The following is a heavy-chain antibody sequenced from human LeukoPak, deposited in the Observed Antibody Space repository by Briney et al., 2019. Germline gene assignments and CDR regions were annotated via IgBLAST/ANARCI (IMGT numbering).Heavy chain of an antibody. CDR3: ASRPRGEKNYYGSGSYNY. CDR1: GFTFSSYA. V-gene: IGHV3-30-3*01. D-gene: IGHD3-10*01. Sequence: GGSLRLSCAASGFTFSSYAMHWVRQAPGKGLEWVAVISYDGSNEYYADSVKGRFTISRDNSKNTLYLQMNSLRAEDTAVYYCASRPRGEKNYYGSGSYNYWGQGTLVTVSS. CDR2: ISYDGSNE. J-gene: IGHJ4*02.